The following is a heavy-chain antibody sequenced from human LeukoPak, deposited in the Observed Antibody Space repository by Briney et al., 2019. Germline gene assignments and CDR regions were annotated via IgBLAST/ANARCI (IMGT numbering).Heavy chain of an antibody. CDR3: SRDRGGGDIYFDY. V-gene: IGHV3-48*03. D-gene: IGHD2-21*02. Sequence: PRRSLRLSCAASGFTFSSYGMNWVRQDPGNGPKRISYISSSGAAIYYADSVKGRFTISRDNAKNSLYLQMSSLGAEDTAIYYCSRDRGGGDIYFDYWGQGTLVTVSS. J-gene: IGHJ4*02. CDR2: ISSSGAAI. CDR1: GFTFSSYG.